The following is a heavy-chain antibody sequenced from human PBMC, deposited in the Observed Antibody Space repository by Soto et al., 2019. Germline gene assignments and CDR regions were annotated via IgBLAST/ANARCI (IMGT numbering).Heavy chain of an antibody. Sequence: QITLKESGPTLVKPTQTLTLTCTFSGFSLSTSGVGVGWIRQPPGKALEWIALIYWDDDKRYSPSLKSRLSITKDTSKNQVVLAMTNMHPVDTATYYCALGLGLLPFNYWGQGTLVTVSS. CDR1: GFSLSTSGVG. CDR3: ALGLGLLPFNY. CDR2: IYWDDDK. D-gene: IGHD2-15*01. J-gene: IGHJ4*02. V-gene: IGHV2-5*02.